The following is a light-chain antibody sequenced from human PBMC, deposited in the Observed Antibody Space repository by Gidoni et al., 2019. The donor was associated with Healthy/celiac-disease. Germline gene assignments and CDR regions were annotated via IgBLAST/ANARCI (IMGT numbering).Light chain of an antibody. CDR2: EVS. V-gene: IGLV2-8*01. CDR1: SSDVGGYNY. Sequence: SALTQPPSASGSPGPSVTISCTGTSSDVGGYNYVSWYQQHPGKAPKLMIYEVSKRPSGVPDRFSGSKSGNTASLTVSGLQAEDEADYYCSSYAGSKIGVFGGGTKLTVL. J-gene: IGLJ2*01. CDR3: SSYAGSKIGV.